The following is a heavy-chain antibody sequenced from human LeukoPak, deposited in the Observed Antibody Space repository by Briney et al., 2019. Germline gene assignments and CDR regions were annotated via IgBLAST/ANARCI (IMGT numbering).Heavy chain of an antibody. CDR1: VGSISSYY. J-gene: IGHJ3*02. D-gene: IGHD1-1*01. CDR3: ARSTIDAFDI. Sequence: SETLSLTCTVSVGSISSYYWSWIRQPPGKGLECIGYIYNSGSTNYNPSLKSRVSISVDTSKNQFSLKLSSVTAADTAVYYCARSTIDAFDIWGQGTMVTVSS. V-gene: IGHV4-59*08. CDR2: IYNSGST.